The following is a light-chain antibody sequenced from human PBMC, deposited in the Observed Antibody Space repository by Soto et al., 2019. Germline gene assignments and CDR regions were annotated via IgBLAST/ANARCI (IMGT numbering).Light chain of an antibody. CDR2: SNN. Sequence: QSVLTQPPSASETPGQRVTISCSGSSSNIGSNTVSWYQQLPGAAPKLLIYSNNHRPSGVPDRFSGSKSGTSASLAISGLQSDDEADYYCAAWDDSLNGHAVFGGGTKLTVL. CDR1: SSNIGSNT. V-gene: IGLV1-44*01. CDR3: AAWDDSLNGHAV. J-gene: IGLJ2*01.